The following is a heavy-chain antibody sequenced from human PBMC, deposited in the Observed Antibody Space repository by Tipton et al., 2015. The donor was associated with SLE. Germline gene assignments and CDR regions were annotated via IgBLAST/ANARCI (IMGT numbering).Heavy chain of an antibody. CDR2: IYHSGST. J-gene: IGHJ4*02. Sequence: TLSLTCTVSGGSISSYYWSWIRVPPGKGLEWFGSIYHSGSTNYNPSLKSRVTISVNTSKNQFSLKLSSVTAADTAVYYCARYWVYGSGSYSPTFDYWGQGTLVTVSS. CDR3: ARYWVYGSGSYSPTFDY. CDR1: GGSISSYY. D-gene: IGHD3-10*01. V-gene: IGHV4-59*08.